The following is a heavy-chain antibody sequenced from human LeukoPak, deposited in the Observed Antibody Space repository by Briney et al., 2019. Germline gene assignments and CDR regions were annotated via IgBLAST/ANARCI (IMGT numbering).Heavy chain of an antibody. V-gene: IGHV4-39*07. D-gene: IGHD5-18*01. CDR2: IYYSGST. CDR1: GGSISSSSYY. CDR3: ARSVDTSMVGDY. J-gene: IGHJ4*02. Sequence: SETLSLTCTVSGGSISSSSYYWGWIRQSPGKGLEWVGSIYYSGSTYYNPSLKSRVTISLDTSKNQFSLKLNSVTAADTAVYYCARSVDTSMVGDYWGQGTLVTVSS.